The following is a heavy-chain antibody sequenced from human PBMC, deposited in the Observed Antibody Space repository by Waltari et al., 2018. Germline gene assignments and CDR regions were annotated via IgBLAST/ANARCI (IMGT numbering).Heavy chain of an antibody. CDR2: INPNNGDT. CDR3: ARDGESTGYYYMDV. D-gene: IGHD3-10*01. V-gene: IGHV1-2*02. CDR1: GYTFTDYY. Sequence: QVQLVQSGAEVKKPGASVQVSCKASGYTFTDYYMHWVRQAPGQGLEWMGWINPNNGDTIYAQNFQGRVTMTRDTSISTAYMELTRLRFDDTAVYYCARDGESTGYYYMDVWGKGTTVSIPS. J-gene: IGHJ6*03.